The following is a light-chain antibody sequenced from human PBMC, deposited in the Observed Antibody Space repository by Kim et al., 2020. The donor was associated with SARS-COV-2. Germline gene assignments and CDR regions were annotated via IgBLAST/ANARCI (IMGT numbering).Light chain of an antibody. V-gene: IGLV2-14*03. Sequence: QYALTQPASVSGSPGQSITISCTGTSSDVGGYNFVSWYQQHPGKAPKLMIYDVSKRPSGVSTRFSGSKSGNTASLTISGLQAEDEADYYCSSCTSSNTYVFGAGTKVTVL. CDR2: DVS. CDR1: SSDVGGYNF. J-gene: IGLJ1*01. CDR3: SSCTSSNTYV.